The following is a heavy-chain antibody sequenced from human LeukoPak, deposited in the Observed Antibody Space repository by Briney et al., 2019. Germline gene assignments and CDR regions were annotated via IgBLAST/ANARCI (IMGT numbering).Heavy chain of an antibody. CDR1: GFTFSSYS. CDR2: ISSSSSYI. Sequence: SGGSLRLSCAASGFTFSSYSMNWVRQAPGKGLEWVSSISSSSSYIYYADSVKGRFTISRGNAKNSLYLQMNSLRAEDTAVYYCAREQNYYDSSGYRNWFDPWGQGTLVTVSS. V-gene: IGHV3-21*01. J-gene: IGHJ5*02. D-gene: IGHD3-22*01. CDR3: AREQNYYDSSGYRNWFDP.